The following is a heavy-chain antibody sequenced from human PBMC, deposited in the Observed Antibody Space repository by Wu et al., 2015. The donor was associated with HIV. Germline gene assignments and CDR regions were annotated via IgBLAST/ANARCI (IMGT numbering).Heavy chain of an antibody. D-gene: IGHD6-13*01. CDR2: ISAYNGNT. CDR3: ARDRILSGSIAAAGHVNYYYYGMDV. V-gene: IGHV1-18*01. Sequence: QVQLVQSGAEVKKPGASVKVSCKASGYTFTSYGISWVRQAPGQGLEWMGWISAYNGNTNYAQKLQGRVTMTTDTSTSTAYMELRSLRSDDTAVYYCARDRILSGSIAAAGHVNYYYYGMDVWGQGTTVTVSS. J-gene: IGHJ6*02. CDR1: GYTFTSYG.